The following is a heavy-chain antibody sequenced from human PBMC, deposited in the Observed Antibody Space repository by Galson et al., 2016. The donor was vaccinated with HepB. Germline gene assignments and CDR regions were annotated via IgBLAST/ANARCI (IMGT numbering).Heavy chain of an antibody. CDR1: GDTLTYLH. CDR3: ATVRRYFDADNYFES. D-gene: IGHD3-9*01. Sequence: SVKVSCKVAGDTLTYLHMHWVRQAPGKGLEWMGGFDPEDRRTTYAQKFQGRVTLSEDTSTDTTYMDVTSLTSEDTAVYFCATVRRYFDADNYFESWGQGTLVTVSS. CDR2: FDPEDRRT. J-gene: IGHJ4*02. V-gene: IGHV1-24*01.